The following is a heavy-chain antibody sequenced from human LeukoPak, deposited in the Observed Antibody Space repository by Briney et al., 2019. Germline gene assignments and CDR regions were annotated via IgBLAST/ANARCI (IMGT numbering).Heavy chain of an antibody. Sequence: SETLSLTCTVSGGSISSSSYYWGWIRQPPGKGLEWIGSVYYSGSTYYNPSLKSRVTLSIDTSKNQFSLKLRSVTAADTAVYYCARGGRMRYSYPFYYFDYWGQGTLVTVSS. D-gene: IGHD5-18*01. CDR3: ARGGRMRYSYPFYYFDY. J-gene: IGHJ4*02. CDR2: VYYSGST. V-gene: IGHV4-39*07. CDR1: GGSISSSSYY.